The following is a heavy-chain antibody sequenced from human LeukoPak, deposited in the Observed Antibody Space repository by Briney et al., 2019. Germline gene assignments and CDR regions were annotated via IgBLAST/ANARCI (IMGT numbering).Heavy chain of an antibody. CDR2: IKQDGSEK. J-gene: IGHJ3*02. V-gene: IGHV3-7*01. CDR3: ARVVGYGFFAFDI. Sequence: GGSLRLSCAASGFTFSSYWMSWVRQAPGKGLEWVANIKQDGSEKYYVDSVKGRFTISRDNAKNSLYLQMNSLRAEDTAVYYCARVVGYGFFAFDIWGQGTMVTVSS. CDR1: GFTFSSYW. D-gene: IGHD1-1*01.